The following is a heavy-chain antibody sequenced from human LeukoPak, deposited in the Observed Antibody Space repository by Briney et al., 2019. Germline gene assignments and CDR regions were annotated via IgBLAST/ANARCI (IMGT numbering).Heavy chain of an antibody. J-gene: IGHJ4*02. Sequence: QTSETLSLTCAVYGGSFSGYYWSWIRQPPGKGLEWIGEINHSGSTNYNPSLKSRVTISVDTSKNQFSLKLSSVTAADTAVYYCARGHRWDGYKSGPLFGYWGQGTLVTVSS. CDR3: ARGHRWDGYKSGPLFGY. D-gene: IGHD5-24*01. V-gene: IGHV4-34*01. CDR2: INHSGST. CDR1: GGSFSGYY.